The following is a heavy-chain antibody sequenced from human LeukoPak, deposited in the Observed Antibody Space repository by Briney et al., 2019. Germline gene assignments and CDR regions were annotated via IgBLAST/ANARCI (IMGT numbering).Heavy chain of an antibody. D-gene: IGHD4-11*01. V-gene: IGHV3-53*01. CDR2: IYDYDQT. CDR3: ARHYSEFLTYFAF. J-gene: IGHJ4*02. CDR1: GFTVTSNY. Sequence: PGVSLRLSCAASGFTVTSNYMSGVRQAPGKGLEWVSIIYDYDQTHYADSVRGRFTISIDKSKNTLYFQMNSMRAADTAVYYCARHYSEFLTYFAFWGQGTLVTVSS.